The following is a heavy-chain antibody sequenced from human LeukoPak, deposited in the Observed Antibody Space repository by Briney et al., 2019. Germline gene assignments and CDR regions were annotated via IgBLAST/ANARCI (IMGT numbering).Heavy chain of an antibody. V-gene: IGHV3-23*01. J-gene: IGHJ4*02. CDR2: ISGSGGST. D-gene: IGHD3-22*01. Sequence: GGSLRLSCAASGFTFSSYAMGWVRQAPGKGLEWVSAISGSGGSTYYADSVKGRFTISRDNSKNTLYLQMNSLRAEDTAVYYCAKAGKVENYYDSSGYFDYWGQGTLVTVSS. CDR1: GFTFSSYA. CDR3: AKAGKVENYYDSSGYFDY.